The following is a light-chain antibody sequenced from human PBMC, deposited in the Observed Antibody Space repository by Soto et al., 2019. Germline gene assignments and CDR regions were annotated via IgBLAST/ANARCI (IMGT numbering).Light chain of an antibody. CDR1: STDIGGYDF. V-gene: IGLV2-8*01. J-gene: IGLJ2*01. Sequence: QSALTQPPSASGSPGQSVTISCSGTSTDIGGYDFVSWYQQQPGKAPRLLIYEVYKRPAGVPDRFSGSKSGNTASLTVSGLQDEDEADYYCASFARSKDPWVAFGGGTKLTVL. CDR2: EVY. CDR3: ASFARSKDPWVA.